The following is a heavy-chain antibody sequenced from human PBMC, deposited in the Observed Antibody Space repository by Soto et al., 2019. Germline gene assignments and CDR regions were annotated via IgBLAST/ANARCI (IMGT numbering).Heavy chain of an antibody. V-gene: IGHV4-34*01. J-gene: IGHJ4*02. CDR2: INHSGST. CDR3: ARGRGSPSWLRFIIDY. D-gene: IGHD5-12*01. Sequence: SETLSLTCAVYGGSCSGYYWSWIRQPPGKGLEWIGEINHSGSTNYNPSLKSRVTISVDTSKNQFSLKLSSVTAADTAVYYCARGRGSPSWLRFIIDYWGQGTLVTVSS. CDR1: GGSCSGYY.